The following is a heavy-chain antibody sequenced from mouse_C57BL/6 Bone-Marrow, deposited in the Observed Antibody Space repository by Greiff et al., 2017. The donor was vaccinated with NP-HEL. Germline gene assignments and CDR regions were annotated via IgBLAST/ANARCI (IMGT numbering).Heavy chain of an antibody. D-gene: IGHD1-1*01. J-gene: IGHJ1*03. Sequence: QVQLQQSGPELVKPGASVKISCKASGYAFSSSWMNWVKQRPGKGLEWIGRIYPGDGDTNYNGKFKGKATLTADTSSSTAYMQLSSLTSEDSAVYFGASYYYGSSYLYFDDWGTGTTVTVSS. CDR3: ASYYYGSSYLYFDD. CDR1: GYAFSSSW. CDR2: IYPGDGDT. V-gene: IGHV1-82*01.